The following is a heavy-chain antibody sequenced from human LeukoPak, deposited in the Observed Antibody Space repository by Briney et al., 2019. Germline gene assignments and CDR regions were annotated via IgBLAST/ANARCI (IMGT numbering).Heavy chain of an antibody. V-gene: IGHV3-9*01. CDR1: GFTFDDYA. J-gene: IGHJ4*02. CDR2: ISWNSGSI. Sequence: GRSLRLSCAASGFTFDDYAMHWVRLAPGKGLEWVSGISWNSGSIGYADSVKGRFTISRDNAKNSLYLQMNSLRAEDTALYYCAKVTDSSGWSPRYFDYWGQGTLVTVSS. D-gene: IGHD6-19*01. CDR3: AKVTDSSGWSPRYFDY.